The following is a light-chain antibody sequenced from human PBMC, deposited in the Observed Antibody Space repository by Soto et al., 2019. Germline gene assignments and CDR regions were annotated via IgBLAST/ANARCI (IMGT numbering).Light chain of an antibody. J-gene: IGKJ5*01. CDR1: QSISSL. CDR2: KAS. CDR3: QQYNSYPLT. Sequence: DIQMTQSPSTLSASVGDRVTITCRASQSISSLLAWYQQKPGRAPTLLIYKASTLESGVTSRFSGSGSGTEFTLTISSLQPDDCATYYCQQYNSYPLTFGQGTRLEIK. V-gene: IGKV1-5*03.